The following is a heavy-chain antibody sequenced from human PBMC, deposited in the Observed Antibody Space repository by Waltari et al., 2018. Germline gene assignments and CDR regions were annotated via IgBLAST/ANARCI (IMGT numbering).Heavy chain of an antibody. V-gene: IGHV3-43D*03. CDR3: ARDRLPGQYRDAFDR. D-gene: IGHD5-12*01. CDR1: GFSFDDYA. Sequence: EEQLVESGGAVVQPGDSLRLSCVGSGFSFDDYAMHWVRQAPGKGLEWASVIAWDGGRTYYAESVKRRFVISRDNRKNSLLLQMNSLRSEDTAFYYCARDRLPGQYRDAFDRWGQGTLVTVSS. J-gene: IGHJ3*02. CDR2: IAWDGGRT.